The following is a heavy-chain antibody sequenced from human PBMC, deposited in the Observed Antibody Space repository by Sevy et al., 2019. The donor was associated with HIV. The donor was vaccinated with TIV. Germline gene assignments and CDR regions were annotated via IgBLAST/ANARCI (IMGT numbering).Heavy chain of an antibody. CDR3: ARDKTIFGVVILHYFDY. V-gene: IGHV1-18*01. D-gene: IGHD3-3*01. Sequence: ASVKVSCKASGYTFTNYGISWVRQAPGQGLEWMGRISGDSGYTNYAQKFQGRVTMTTDTSTSTAYMELRNLRSDDTAVYFCARDKTIFGVVILHYFDYWGQGTLVTVSS. J-gene: IGHJ4*02. CDR1: GYTFTNYG. CDR2: ISGDSGYT.